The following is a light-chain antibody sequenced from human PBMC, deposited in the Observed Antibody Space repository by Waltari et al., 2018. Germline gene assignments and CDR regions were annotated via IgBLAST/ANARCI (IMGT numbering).Light chain of an antibody. CDR1: QSVKNY. V-gene: IGKV3-11*01. CDR3: QQRYSWPLT. CDR2: DTS. J-gene: IGKJ4*01. Sequence: DIVLTQSPATLSLSPGEGATLSCRASQSVKNYLAWYQQKPGQAPRLLIYDTSNRATGIPARFSGSGSGTDFTLTISSLEPEDFAVYYCQQRYSWPLTFAGGTKVEIK.